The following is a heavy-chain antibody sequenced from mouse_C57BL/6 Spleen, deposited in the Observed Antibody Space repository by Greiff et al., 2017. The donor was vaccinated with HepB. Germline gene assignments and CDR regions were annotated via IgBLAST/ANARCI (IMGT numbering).Heavy chain of an antibody. Sequence: QVQLKQSGAELVKPGASVKISCKASGYAFSSYWMNWVKQRPGKGLEWIGQIYPGDGDTNYNGKFKGKATLTADKSSSTAYMQLSSLTSEDSAVYFCARSRLTGTFDYWGQGTTLTVSS. V-gene: IGHV1-80*01. J-gene: IGHJ2*01. D-gene: IGHD4-1*01. CDR1: GYAFSSYW. CDR2: IYPGDGDT. CDR3: ARSRLTGTFDY.